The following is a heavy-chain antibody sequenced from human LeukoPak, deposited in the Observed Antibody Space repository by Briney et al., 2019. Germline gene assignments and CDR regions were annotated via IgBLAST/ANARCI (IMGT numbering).Heavy chain of an antibody. V-gene: IGHV4-59*01. Sequence: PSETLSLTCTVSGGSISSYYWSWIRQPPGKGLGWIGYIYYSGSTDYNPSLKSRVTISVDTSKNQFSLKLSSVTAADTAVYYCARAVTGTTSDYYYGMDVWGQGTTVTVSS. D-gene: IGHD1-7*01. J-gene: IGHJ6*02. CDR3: ARAVTGTTSDYYYGMDV. CDR1: GGSISSYY. CDR2: IYYSGST.